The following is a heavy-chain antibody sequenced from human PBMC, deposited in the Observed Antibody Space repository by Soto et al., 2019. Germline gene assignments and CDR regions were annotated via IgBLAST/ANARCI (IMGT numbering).Heavy chain of an antibody. J-gene: IGHJ3*02. Sequence: QLQLQESGPGLVKPSETLSLTCTVSGGSISSSSYYWGWIRQPPGKGLEWIGSIYYSGSTYYNPSLKSRVTISVDTSKNQFSLKLSSVTAADTAVYYCARLGGVIVNLPWAFDIWGQGTMVTVSS. D-gene: IGHD3-16*02. CDR2: IYYSGST. CDR1: GGSISSSSYY. CDR3: ARLGGVIVNLPWAFDI. V-gene: IGHV4-39*01.